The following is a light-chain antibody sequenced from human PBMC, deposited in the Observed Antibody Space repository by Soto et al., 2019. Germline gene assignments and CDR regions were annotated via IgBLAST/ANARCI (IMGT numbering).Light chain of an antibody. CDR1: QGISSY. V-gene: IGKV1-8*01. Sequence: AIRMTQSPSSLSASTGDRVTITCRASQGISSYLAWYQQKPGKAPKLLIYAASTLQSGVPSRFSGSGSGTDFTLTIICLQSEDFSTYYCQQYYSDSPFTFGPGTKVDIK. J-gene: IGKJ3*01. CDR3: QQYYSDSPFT. CDR2: AAS.